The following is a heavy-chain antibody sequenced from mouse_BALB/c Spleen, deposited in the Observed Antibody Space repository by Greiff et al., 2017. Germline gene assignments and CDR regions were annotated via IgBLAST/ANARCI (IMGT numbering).Heavy chain of an antibody. V-gene: IGHV2-2*02. CDR1: GFSLTSYG. D-gene: IGHD2-14*01. J-gene: IGHJ4*01. Sequence: VKLQESGPGLVQPSQSLSITCTVSGFSLTSYGVHWVRQSPGKGLEWLGVIWSGGSTDYNAAFISRLSISKDNSKSQVFFKMNSLQANDTAIYYCARTDYRYDDAMDYWGQGTSVTVSS. CDR3: ARTDYRYDDAMDY. CDR2: IWSGGST.